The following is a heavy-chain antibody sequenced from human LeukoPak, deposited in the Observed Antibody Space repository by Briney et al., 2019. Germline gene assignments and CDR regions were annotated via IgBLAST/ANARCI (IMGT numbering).Heavy chain of an antibody. CDR1: GYTFTGYY. Sequence: GASVKVSCKASGYTFTGYYMHWVRQAPGQGLEWMGRINPNSGGTNYAQKFQGRVTMTRDTSISTAYMELSRLRSDDTAVYYCASPYMVRGVQFDYWGQGTLVTVSS. V-gene: IGHV1-2*06. CDR3: ASPYMVRGVQFDY. CDR2: INPNSGGT. D-gene: IGHD3-10*01. J-gene: IGHJ4*02.